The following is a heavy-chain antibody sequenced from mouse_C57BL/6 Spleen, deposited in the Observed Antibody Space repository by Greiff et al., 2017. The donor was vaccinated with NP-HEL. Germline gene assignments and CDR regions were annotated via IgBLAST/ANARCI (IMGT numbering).Heavy chain of an antibody. J-gene: IGHJ3*01. V-gene: IGHV7-3*01. CDR3: ARLANWDRFAY. CDR1: GFTFTDYY. D-gene: IGHD4-1*01. CDR2: IRNKANGYTT. Sequence: EVMLVESGGGLVQPGGSLSLSCAASGFTFTDYYMSWVRQPPGKALEWLGFIRNKANGYTTEYSASVKGRFTISRDNSQSILYLQMNDLRAEDSATYYCARLANWDRFAYWGQGTLVTVSA.